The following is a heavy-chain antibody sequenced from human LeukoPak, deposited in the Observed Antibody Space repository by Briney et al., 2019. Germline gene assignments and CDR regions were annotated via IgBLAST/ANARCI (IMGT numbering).Heavy chain of an antibody. CDR2: INAGNGNT. J-gene: IGHJ4*02. CDR1: GYTFTSYA. V-gene: IGHV1-3*01. CDR3: ASSRGYDVGGYFDY. Sequence: ASVKVSCKASGYTFTSYAMHWVRQAPGQRLEWMGWINAGNGNTKYSQKSQGRVTITRDTSASTAYMELSSLRSEDTAVYYCASSRGYDVGGYFDYWGQGTLVTVSS. D-gene: IGHD5-12*01.